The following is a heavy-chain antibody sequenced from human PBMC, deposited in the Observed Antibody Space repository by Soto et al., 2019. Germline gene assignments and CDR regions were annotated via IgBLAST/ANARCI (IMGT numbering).Heavy chain of an antibody. CDR3: QREGPRFWDF. V-gene: IGHV1-2*02. J-gene: IGHJ4*02. CDR1: GYTFTYYY. CDR2: INPNTGTT. Sequence: GASVKVSCKASGYTFTYYYIHWVRQAPGQGLEWMGWINPNTGTTDYAQKFQGRVTMTRDTSIRRAYVELRSLRSDETAVYFCQREGPRFWDFWGQGALVTVSS. D-gene: IGHD3-3*01.